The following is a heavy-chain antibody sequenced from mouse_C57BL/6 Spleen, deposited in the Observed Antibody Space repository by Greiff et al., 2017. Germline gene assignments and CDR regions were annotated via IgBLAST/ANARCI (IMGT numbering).Heavy chain of an antibody. V-gene: IGHV1-50*01. CDR3: ACYGSSYGGDY. CDR1: GYTFTSYW. J-gene: IGHJ2*01. D-gene: IGHD1-1*01. Sequence: QVQLQQPGPELVKPGASVKLSCKASGYTFTSYWMQWVKQRPGQGLEWIGEIDPSDSYTNYNQKFKGKATLTVDTSSSTAYMQLSSLTSEDSAVYYCACYGSSYGGDYWGQGTTLTVSS. CDR2: IDPSDSYT.